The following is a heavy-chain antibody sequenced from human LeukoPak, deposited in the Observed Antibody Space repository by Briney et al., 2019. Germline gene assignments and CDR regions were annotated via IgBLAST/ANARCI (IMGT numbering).Heavy chain of an antibody. V-gene: IGHV3-7*01. J-gene: IGHJ4*02. CDR2: IKQDGSEK. CDR3: ARDLYPDYFRTGEFDY. Sequence: PGGSLRLSCAASGFTFSSYWMSWVSQAPGKGLEWVANIKQDGSEKYYVDSVKGRFTISRDNAKNSLYLQMNSLRAEDTAVYYCARDLYPDYFRTGEFDYWGQGTLVTVSS. D-gene: IGHD1-1*01. CDR1: GFTFSSYW.